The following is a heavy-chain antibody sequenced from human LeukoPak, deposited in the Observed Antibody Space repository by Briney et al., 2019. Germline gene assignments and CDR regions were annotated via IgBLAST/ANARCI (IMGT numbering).Heavy chain of an antibody. CDR3: AKDHYHGSGSFDY. V-gene: IGHV3-23*01. Sequence: GGSLRLSCVASGFTFRSYAMSWVRQAPGKGREWVSAISGSGGSTYYTDSVKGRFTFSRDNSKNALYLQMNSLRAEDTAVYYCAKDHYHGSGSFDYWGQRTLVTVSS. CDR2: ISGSGGST. CDR1: GFTFRSYA. J-gene: IGHJ4*02. D-gene: IGHD3-10*01.